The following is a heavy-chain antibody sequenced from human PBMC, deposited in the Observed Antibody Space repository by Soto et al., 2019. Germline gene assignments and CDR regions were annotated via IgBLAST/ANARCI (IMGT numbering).Heavy chain of an antibody. Sequence: GGSLRLSCETSGFRFNSYSMNWVRQAPQKGLEWVSLIDARSNYIYYADSVKGRFTISRDNARNSLYLQMDSLRVEDTAVYYCVRENEMAGATSAFEYWGQGTPVTVSS. CDR1: GFRFNSYS. D-gene: IGHD1-26*01. CDR2: IDARSNYI. J-gene: IGHJ4*02. CDR3: VRENEMAGATSAFEY. V-gene: IGHV3-21*06.